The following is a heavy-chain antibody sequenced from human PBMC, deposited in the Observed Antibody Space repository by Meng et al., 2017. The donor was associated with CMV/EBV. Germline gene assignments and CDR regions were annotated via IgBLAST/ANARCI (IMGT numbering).Heavy chain of an antibody. J-gene: IGHJ6*02. V-gene: IGHV1-18*01. Sequence: ASVKVSCKASGYTFTSYGISWVRQAPGQGLEWMGWISAYNGNTNYAQKLQGRVTMTTDTSTSTAYMELMSLRSDDTAVYYCAREGQLEWFRIASYGMDVWGQGTTVTVSS. CDR3: AREGQLEWFRIASYGMDV. CDR1: GYTFTSYG. CDR2: ISAYNGNT. D-gene: IGHD3-3*01.